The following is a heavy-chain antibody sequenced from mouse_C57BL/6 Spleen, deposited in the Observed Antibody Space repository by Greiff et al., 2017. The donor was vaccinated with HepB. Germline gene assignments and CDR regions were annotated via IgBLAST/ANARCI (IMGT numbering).Heavy chain of an antibody. V-gene: IGHV7-3*01. CDR3: ARYSPLRGFAY. J-gene: IGHJ3*01. D-gene: IGHD1-2*01. Sequence: EVKLMESGGGLVQPGGSLSLSCAASGFTFTDYYMSWVRQPPGKALEWLGFIRNKANGYTTEYSASVKGRFTISRDNSQSILYLQMNALRAEDSATYYCARYSPLRGFAYWGQGTLVTVSA. CDR2: IRNKANGYTT. CDR1: GFTFTDYY.